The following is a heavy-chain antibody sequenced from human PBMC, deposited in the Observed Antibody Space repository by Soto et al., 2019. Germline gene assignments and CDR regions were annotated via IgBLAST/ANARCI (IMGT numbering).Heavy chain of an antibody. CDR2: IWYDGSNK. CDR3: ARAFWSGYYTGRGAFDI. V-gene: IGHV3-33*01. Sequence: QVQLVESGGGVVQPGRSLRLSCAASGFTFSSYGMHWVRQAPGKGLEWVAVIWYDGSNKYYADSVKGRFTSSRDNSKNTLYLQMNSLRAEDTAVYYCARAFWSGYYTGRGAFDIWGQGTMVTVSS. CDR1: GFTFSSYG. D-gene: IGHD3-3*01. J-gene: IGHJ3*02.